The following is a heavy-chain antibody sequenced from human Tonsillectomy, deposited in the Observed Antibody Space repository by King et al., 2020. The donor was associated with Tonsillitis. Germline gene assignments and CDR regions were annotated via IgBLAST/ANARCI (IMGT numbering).Heavy chain of an antibody. J-gene: IGHJ5*02. D-gene: IGHD6-13*01. Sequence: QLVQSGAEVKKPGASVKVSCKASGYTFTSYYMQWVRQAPGQGLEWMGIINPSDGSTNYAQKFQGRVTMTRDTSTSTVYMELSSLRSEDTAVYYCAWGSEGYSSSWSYWFDPWGQGTLVTVSS. V-gene: IGHV1-46*03. CDR3: AWGSEGYSSSWSYWFDP. CDR1: GYTFTSYY. CDR2: INPSDGST.